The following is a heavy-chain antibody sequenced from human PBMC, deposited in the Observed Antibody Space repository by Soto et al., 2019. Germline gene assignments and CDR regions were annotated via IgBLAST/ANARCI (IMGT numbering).Heavy chain of an antibody. J-gene: IGHJ4*02. CDR3: AKVIVLGPSPLEY. V-gene: IGHV3-23*01. CDR1: GFMFNHYA. Sequence: GGSLRLSCEASGFMFNHYAMAWVRQTPGKGLEWVSVISGSTGTTYYADSVKGRFTISRDNSKNTVYLQMNSLRVEDSALYSGAKVIVLGPSPLEYWGPGTRVTVSS. D-gene: IGHD6-6*01. CDR2: ISGSTGTT.